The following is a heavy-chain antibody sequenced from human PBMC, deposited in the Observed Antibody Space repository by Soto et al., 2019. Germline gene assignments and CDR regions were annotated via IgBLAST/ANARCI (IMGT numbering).Heavy chain of an antibody. Sequence: GSLRLSCAASGFTFIDYYMSWIRQAPGKGLEWVSYISSSGSTIYYADSVKGRFTISRDNAKNSLYLQMNSLRAEDTDVYSFVIGDFRGSNFSITCCYARTTIDSYYYYMDVWGKGTTVTVSS. V-gene: IGHV3-11*01. CDR2: ISSSGSTI. CDR3: VIGDFRGSNFSITCCYARTTIDSYYYYMDV. D-gene: IGHD2-2*01. CDR1: GFTFIDYY. J-gene: IGHJ6*03.